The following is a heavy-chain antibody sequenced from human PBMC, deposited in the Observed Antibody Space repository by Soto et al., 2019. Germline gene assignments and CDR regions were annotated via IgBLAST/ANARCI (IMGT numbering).Heavy chain of an antibody. CDR1: GFIFSNHI. Sequence: QVPLVESGGGVVQPGRSLRLSCAASGFIFSNHIMHWVRQAPGKGLEWVAIILHDGNNKYYADSVKGRFTISRDNSTNTLYLQMNSLRTEDTAIYYCARDDEGGSYCDLGYWGQGTLVTVSS. CDR3: ARDDEGGSYCDLGY. CDR2: ILHDGNNK. V-gene: IGHV3-30-3*01. J-gene: IGHJ4*02. D-gene: IGHD3-10*01.